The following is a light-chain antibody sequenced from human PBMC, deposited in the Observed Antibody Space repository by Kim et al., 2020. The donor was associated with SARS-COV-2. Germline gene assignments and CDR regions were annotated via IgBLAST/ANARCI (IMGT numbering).Light chain of an antibody. Sequence: SVLTQPPSVSAAPGQKVTISCSGSSSNIGNNYVSWYQQLPGTAPKLLIYDNNKRPSVIPDRFSGSKSGTSATLGITGLQTGDEADYYCGTWDSSLSAVVFGGGTQLTVL. CDR2: DNN. CDR3: GTWDSSLSAVV. V-gene: IGLV1-51*01. J-gene: IGLJ2*01. CDR1: SSNIGNNY.